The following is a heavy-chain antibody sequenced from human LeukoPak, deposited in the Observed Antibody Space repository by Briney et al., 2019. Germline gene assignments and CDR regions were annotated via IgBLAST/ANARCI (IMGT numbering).Heavy chain of an antibody. V-gene: IGHV4-4*02. CDR3: ARGYRSSWCLNWFDP. D-gene: IGHD6-13*01. J-gene: IGHJ5*02. Sequence: SGTLSLTCAVSGGSISSSNWWSWVRQPPGKGLEWIGEIYHSGSTYYNPSMKSRVTISVDTSKNQFSLKLSSVTAADTAVYYCARGYRSSWCLNWFDPWGQGTLVTVSS. CDR2: IYHSGST. CDR1: GGSISSSNW.